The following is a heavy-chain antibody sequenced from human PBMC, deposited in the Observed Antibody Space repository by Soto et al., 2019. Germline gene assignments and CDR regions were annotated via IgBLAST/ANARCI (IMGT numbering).Heavy chain of an antibody. D-gene: IGHD3-3*01. CDR1: GGSISSYY. CDR3: AIHYDFWSGLGKSSPLNFDY. V-gene: IGHV4-59*01. CDR2: IYYSGST. J-gene: IGHJ4*02. Sequence: PSETLSLTCTASGGSISSYYWSWIRQPPGKGLEWIGYIYYSGSTNYNPSLKSRVTISVDTSKNQFSLKLSSVTAADTAVYYCAIHYDFWSGLGKSSPLNFDYWGQGTLVTVSS.